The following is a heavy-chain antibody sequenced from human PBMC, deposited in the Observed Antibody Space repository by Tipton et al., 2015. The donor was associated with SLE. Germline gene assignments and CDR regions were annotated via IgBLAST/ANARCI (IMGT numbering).Heavy chain of an antibody. CDR3: ARRAEDIVVVVAANGGAPSIAD. CDR2: IYHSGSA. V-gene: IGHV4-39*07. Sequence: TLSLTCTVSGVSISSRTYYWGWIRQPPGKGLEWIGSIYHSGSAYCNPSLKSRVTISVDTPKNQFSLKLSSVTAADTAVYYCARRAEDIVVVVAANGGAPSIADWGQGTLVTVSS. CDR1: GVSISSRTYY. J-gene: IGHJ4*02. D-gene: IGHD2-15*01.